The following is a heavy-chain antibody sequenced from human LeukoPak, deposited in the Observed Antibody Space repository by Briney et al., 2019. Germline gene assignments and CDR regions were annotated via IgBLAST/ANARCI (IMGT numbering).Heavy chain of an antibody. V-gene: IGHV3-30-3*01. D-gene: IGHD1-14*01. J-gene: IGHJ4*02. Sequence: GGSLRLSCAASGFTFSSYAMHWVRQAPGKGLEWVAVISYDGSNKYYAGAVKGRFTISRDNSKNALYLQMNSLGAEDTAVYYCGSSTTGGFDYWGQGTLVTVSA. CDR1: GFTFSSYA. CDR2: ISYDGSNK. CDR3: GSSTTGGFDY.